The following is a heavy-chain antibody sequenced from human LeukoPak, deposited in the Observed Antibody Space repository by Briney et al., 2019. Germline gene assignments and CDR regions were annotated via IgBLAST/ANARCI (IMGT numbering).Heavy chain of an antibody. CDR1: GGSISSYY. V-gene: IGHV4-59*01. D-gene: IGHD5-24*01. Sequence: SETLSLTCTVSGGSISSYYWSWIRQPPGKGLEWIGYIYYSGSTSYNPSLKSRVTISVDTSKNQFSLKLSSVTAADTAVYYCAREDDEGWFDPWGQGTLVTVSS. J-gene: IGHJ5*02. CDR2: IYYSGST. CDR3: AREDDEGWFDP.